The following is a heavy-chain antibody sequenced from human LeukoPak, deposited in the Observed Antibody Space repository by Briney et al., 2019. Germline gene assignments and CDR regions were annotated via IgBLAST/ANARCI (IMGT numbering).Heavy chain of an antibody. V-gene: IGHV3-66*01. CDR3: ARDPPAVAANTYG. D-gene: IGHD6-6*01. Sequence: GGSLRLSCAASGFTVSNNYMRWVRQAPGKGLEWVSLIYSGGATFYADAVKGRFTISRDSSKNTLYLQMNSLRAEDTAVYYCARDPPAVAANTYGWGQGTLVTVSS. CDR2: IYSGGAT. CDR1: GFTVSNNY. J-gene: IGHJ4*02.